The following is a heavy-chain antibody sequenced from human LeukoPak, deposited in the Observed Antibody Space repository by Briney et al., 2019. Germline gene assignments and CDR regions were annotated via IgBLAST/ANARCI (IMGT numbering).Heavy chain of an antibody. CDR3: ARGEVVAATLFYYYGMDV. Sequence: PSETLSLTCAVYGGSFSGYYWSWIRQPPGKGLEWIGEINHSGSTNYNPSLKSRVTISVDTSKNQFSLKLSSVTAADTAVYYCARGEVVAATLFYYYGMDVWGQGTTVTVSS. J-gene: IGHJ6*02. CDR2: INHSGST. V-gene: IGHV4-34*01. D-gene: IGHD2-15*01. CDR1: GGSFSGYY.